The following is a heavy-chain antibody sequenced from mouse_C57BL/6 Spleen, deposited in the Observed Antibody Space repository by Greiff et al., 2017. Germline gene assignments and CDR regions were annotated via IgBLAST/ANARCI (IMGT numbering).Heavy chain of an antibody. V-gene: IGHV5-17*01. Sequence: DVKLVESGGGLVKPGGSLKLSCAASGFTFSDYGMHWVRQAPEKGLEWVAYISSGSSTIYYADKVKGRFTISRDNAKNTLFLQMTSLRSEDTAMYYCARYGNYGYFDYWGQGTTLTVSS. CDR2: ISSGSSTI. J-gene: IGHJ2*01. CDR3: ARYGNYGYFDY. D-gene: IGHD2-1*01. CDR1: GFTFSDYG.